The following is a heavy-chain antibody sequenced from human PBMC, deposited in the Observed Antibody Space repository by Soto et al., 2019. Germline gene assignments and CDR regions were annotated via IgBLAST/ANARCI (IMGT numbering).Heavy chain of an antibody. Sequence: EVQLVESGGGLVQPGGSLRLSCAASGFTFSSYWMHWVRQAPGKGLVWVSRINSDGSSTSYADSVKGRVTISRDNAKNTLYLQMNSLRAEDTAVYYGARVMWERYYYNGMDVWGQGTTVTVSS. V-gene: IGHV3-74*01. CDR3: ARVMWERYYYNGMDV. CDR1: GFTFSSYW. CDR2: INSDGSST. J-gene: IGHJ6*02. D-gene: IGHD1-26*01.